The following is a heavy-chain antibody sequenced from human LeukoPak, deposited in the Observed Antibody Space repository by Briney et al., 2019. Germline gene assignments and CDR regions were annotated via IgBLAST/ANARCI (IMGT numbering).Heavy chain of an antibody. CDR1: GFTFDDYA. CDR3: AKAAAYSTGWRCDC. Sequence: GGSLRLSCAASGFTFDDYAMHWVRQAPGKGLEWVSSITGSGDDTNHADSVKGRFTISRDNSKNTLYLEMNSLSAGDTAVYYCAKAAAYSTGWRCDCWGQGTLVTVSS. D-gene: IGHD6-19*01. V-gene: IGHV3-23*01. J-gene: IGHJ4*02. CDR2: ITGSGDDT.